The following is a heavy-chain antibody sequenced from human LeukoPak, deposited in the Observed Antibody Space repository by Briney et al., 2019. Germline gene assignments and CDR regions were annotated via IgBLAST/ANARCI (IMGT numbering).Heavy chain of an antibody. V-gene: IGHV3-23*01. CDR1: GFTFSSYA. CDR2: ISSSGGST. D-gene: IGHD5-18*01. Sequence: PGGSRRLSCAASGFTFSSYAMSWVRQAPGKGLEWVSAISSSGGSTYYADSVKGRFTISRDNSKNTLYLQMNSLRAEDTAVYYCAKATPSYTAMIEYYFVYWGQGTLVTVSS. J-gene: IGHJ4*02. CDR3: AKATPSYTAMIEYYFVY.